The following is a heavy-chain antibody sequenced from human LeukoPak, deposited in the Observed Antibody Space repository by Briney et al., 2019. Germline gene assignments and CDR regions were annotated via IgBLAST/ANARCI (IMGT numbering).Heavy chain of an antibody. Sequence: GGSLRLSCAASGFTFSSYAMSWVRQAPGKGLEWVSAISGSGGSTYYADSVKGRFTFSRDNSKNTLYLQMNSLRAEDTAVYYCAKDSAFYDSSGYDYWGQGTLVTVSS. V-gene: IGHV3-23*01. CDR2: ISGSGGST. D-gene: IGHD3-22*01. CDR3: AKDSAFYDSSGYDY. J-gene: IGHJ4*02. CDR1: GFTFSSYA.